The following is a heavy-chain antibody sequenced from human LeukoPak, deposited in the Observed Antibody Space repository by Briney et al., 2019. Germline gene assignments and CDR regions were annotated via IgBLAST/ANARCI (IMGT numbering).Heavy chain of an antibody. CDR1: SDSISYRNC. CDR3: ARGYSSSWYDY. J-gene: IGHJ4*02. CDR2: IYDSGST. Sequence: PSETLSLTCAVSSDSISYRNCWSWVRQPPGKGLEWVGEIYDSGSTNYNPSLKSRVTISVDKSKNQFSLRLSSVTAADTAVYYCARGYSSSWYDYWGQGTLVTVSS. D-gene: IGHD6-13*01. V-gene: IGHV4-4*02.